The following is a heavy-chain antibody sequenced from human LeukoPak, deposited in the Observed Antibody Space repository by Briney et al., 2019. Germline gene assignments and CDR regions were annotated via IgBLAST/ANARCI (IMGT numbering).Heavy chain of an antibody. J-gene: IGHJ4*02. CDR3: VRGANF. Sequence: SETLSLTCTVSGGSIGSDSWSWIRRAPGTRLEWIGNIYYSGSTNYNPSLKSRVTISVDTSKNQFSLRLTSVTAADTAVYHCVRGANFWGQGILVTVSS. CDR2: IYYSGST. D-gene: IGHD5-12*01. V-gene: IGHV4-59*01. CDR1: GGSIGSDS.